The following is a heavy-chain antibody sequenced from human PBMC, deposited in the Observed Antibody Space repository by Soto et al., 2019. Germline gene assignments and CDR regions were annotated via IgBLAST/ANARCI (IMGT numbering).Heavy chain of an antibody. CDR2: ISPYNGNT. Sequence: AASVKVSCKASGYSFTSYGISWVRQAPGQGLEWMGWISPYNGNTNYAQKLQGRVTMTTDTSTTTAYMDLRSLRSDDAAVYYCARVITTGGNYFDSWGQGTLVTVSS. CDR1: GYSFTSYG. V-gene: IGHV1-18*01. J-gene: IGHJ4*02. D-gene: IGHD1-1*01. CDR3: ARVITTGGNYFDS.